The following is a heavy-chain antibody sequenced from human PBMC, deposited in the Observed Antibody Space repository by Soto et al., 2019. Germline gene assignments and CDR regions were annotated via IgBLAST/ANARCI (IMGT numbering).Heavy chain of an antibody. CDR2: INPSGGST. CDR1: GYTFTSYY. D-gene: IGHD6-19*01. J-gene: IGHJ4*02. Sequence: GASVKVTCEASGYTFTSYYMHWVRQAPGQGLEWMGIINPSGGSTSYAQKFQGRVTMTRDTSTSTVYMELSSLRSEDTAVYYCARGRVDKSSGWYNFDYWGQGTLVTVSS. V-gene: IGHV1-46*01. CDR3: ARGRVDKSSGWYNFDY.